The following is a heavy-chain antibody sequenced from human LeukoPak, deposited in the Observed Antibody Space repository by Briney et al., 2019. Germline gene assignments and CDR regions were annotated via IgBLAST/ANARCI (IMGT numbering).Heavy chain of an antibody. V-gene: IGHV4-31*03. CDR1: GGSTSSSSVY. CDR2: IYYTGIT. Sequence: SETLSLTCTVSGGSTSSSSVYWGWIRQHPGKGLEWIGYIYYTGITSYNPSLKSRVTMSVDTSMNQVSLKVTSLTAADTAVYYCAASSGVTLGRFWGQGALVTVSS. D-gene: IGHD3-16*01. CDR3: AASSGVTLGRF. J-gene: IGHJ4*02.